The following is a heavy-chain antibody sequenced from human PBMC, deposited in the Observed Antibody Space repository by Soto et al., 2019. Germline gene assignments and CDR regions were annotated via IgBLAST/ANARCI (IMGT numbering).Heavy chain of an antibody. CDR2: FDPEDGET. V-gene: IGHV1-24*01. D-gene: IGHD3-16*02. CDR1: GYTHTEIS. Sequence: SVKLSSKDSGYTHTEISMHWARQATGKGLEWMGGFDPEDGETIYAQKFQGRVTMTEDTSTDTAYMELSSLRSEDTAVYYCATGVGDYIWGSYRQYYYYYYMDVWGKGTTVTVSS. CDR3: ATGVGDYIWGSYRQYYYYYYMDV. J-gene: IGHJ6*03.